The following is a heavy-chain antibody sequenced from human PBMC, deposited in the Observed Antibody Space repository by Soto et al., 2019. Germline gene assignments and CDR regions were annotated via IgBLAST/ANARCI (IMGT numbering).Heavy chain of an antibody. D-gene: IGHD2-15*01. CDR2: IIPIIGIA. CDR3: ARQEGGTEGSDWFDP. J-gene: IGHJ5*02. Sequence: QVQLVQSGAEVKETGSSVKVSCKASGGTFSSYTFSWVRQAPGQGLEWMGTIIPIIGIANYAQKFQGRVTITADKSTSTADMELRSLKSEDPAVYYCARQEGGTEGSDWFDPWGQGTLVTVSS. V-gene: IGHV1-69*02. CDR1: GGTFSSYT.